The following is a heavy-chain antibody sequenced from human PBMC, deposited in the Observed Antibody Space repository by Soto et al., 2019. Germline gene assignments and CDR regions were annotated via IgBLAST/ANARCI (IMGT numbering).Heavy chain of an antibody. CDR2: IIPIFGTA. CDR3: ARIYYYDSSGYYSEGLYYYGMDV. Sequence: GASVKVSCKASGGTFSSYAISWVRQAPGQGLEWMGGIIPIFGTANYAQKFQGRVTITADKSTSTAYMELSSLRSEDTAVCYCARIYYYDSSGYYSEGLYYYGMDVWGQGTTVTVYS. J-gene: IGHJ6*02. V-gene: IGHV1-69*06. CDR1: GGTFSSYA. D-gene: IGHD3-22*01.